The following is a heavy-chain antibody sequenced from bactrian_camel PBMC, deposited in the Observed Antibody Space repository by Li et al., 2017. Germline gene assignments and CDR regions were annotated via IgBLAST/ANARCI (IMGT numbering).Heavy chain of an antibody. D-gene: IGHD5*01. CDR2: IDSDDMP. CDR1: GNGDGSGYWC. CDR3: AAECHGPEHGQSPFTYEYNY. Sequence: HVQLVESGGGSVQAGGSLTLSCSVSGNGDGSGYWCLAWFRQAPGTEREGVAAIDSDDMPRYADSVKGRFTIDIDNAKNILYLQMNSLKPDDTGMYYCAAECHGPEHGQSPFTYEYNYWGQGTQVTVS. V-gene: IGHV3S53*01. J-gene: IGHJ4*01.